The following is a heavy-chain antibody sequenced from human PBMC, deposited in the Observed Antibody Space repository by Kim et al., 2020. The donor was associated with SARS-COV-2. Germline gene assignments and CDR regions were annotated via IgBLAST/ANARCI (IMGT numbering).Heavy chain of an antibody. V-gene: IGHV4-31*03. CDR1: GGSIISDNHF. J-gene: IGHJ3*02. CDR3: AREVSAATDTDAFDI. CDR2: ISYTGSA. D-gene: IGHD6-13*01. Sequence: SKTLSLTCTVSGGSIISDNHFWSWIRHLPGKGLEWIAYISYTGSAYYNPSLESRFTISVDTSKNQFSLKLNSVTTADTAVYYCAREVSAATDTDAFDIWGHGTMVTVSS.